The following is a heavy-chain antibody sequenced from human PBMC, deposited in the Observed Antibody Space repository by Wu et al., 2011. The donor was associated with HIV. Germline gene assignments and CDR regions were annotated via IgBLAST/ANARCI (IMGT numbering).Heavy chain of an antibody. V-gene: IGHV1-69*15. CDR1: GDTFSSYV. D-gene: IGHD5-18*01. J-gene: IGHJ2*01. CDR3: ARDGSYGHWYLDL. Sequence: QVQLVQSGAEVKKPGSSVKVSCKVSGDTFSSYVLTWVRQAPGQGLEWLGRVIPIFGTTNVAQKFQGRVTITADESTSTAYMELSNVRSEDTAVYYCARDGSYGHWYLDLWGRGTLVTVSS. CDR2: VIPIFGTT.